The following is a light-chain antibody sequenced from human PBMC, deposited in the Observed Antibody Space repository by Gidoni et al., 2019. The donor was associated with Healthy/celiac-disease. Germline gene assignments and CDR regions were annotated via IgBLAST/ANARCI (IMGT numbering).Light chain of an antibody. J-gene: IGKJ1*01. Sequence: AIQMTQSPSSLSASVGDRVTITCRASQDIRNDLGWYQQKPGKAPKVLISAATSLQGAVPSRFSVSGSGTEFSLTISSLQPEDFATYYCLQDNNYPRTFXXXTKVEIK. CDR1: QDIRND. CDR2: AAT. CDR3: LQDNNYPRT. V-gene: IGKV1-6*01.